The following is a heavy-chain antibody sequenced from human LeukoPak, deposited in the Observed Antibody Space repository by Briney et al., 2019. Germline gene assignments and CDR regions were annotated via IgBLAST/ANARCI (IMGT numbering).Heavy chain of an antibody. CDR1: GYTFTCYY. Sequence: ASVKVSCKASGYTFTCYYMHWVRQAPGQGLEWMGWINPNSGGTNYAQKFQGRVTMTRDTSISTAYMELSRLRSDDTAVYYCARSKGSGSYYNNWFDPWGQGTLVTVSS. V-gene: IGHV1-2*02. D-gene: IGHD3-10*01. J-gene: IGHJ5*02. CDR3: ARSKGSGSYYNNWFDP. CDR2: INPNSGGT.